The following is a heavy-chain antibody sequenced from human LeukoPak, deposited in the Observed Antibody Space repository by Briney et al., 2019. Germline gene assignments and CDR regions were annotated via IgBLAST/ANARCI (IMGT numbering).Heavy chain of an antibody. D-gene: IGHD1-26*01. J-gene: IGHJ3*02. CDR3: ARPSGSYSSDAFDI. V-gene: IGHV4-61*08. CDR2: IYYSGST. Sequence: SETLSLTCTVSGGSISSGGYYWSWIRQPPGKGLEWIGYIYYSGSTNYNPSLKSRVTISVDTSKNQFSLKLSSVTAADTAVYYCARPSGSYSSDAFDIWGQGTMVTVSS. CDR1: GGSISSGGYY.